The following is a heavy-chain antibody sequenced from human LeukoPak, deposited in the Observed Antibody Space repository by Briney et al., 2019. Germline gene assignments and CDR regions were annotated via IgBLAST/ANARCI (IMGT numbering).Heavy chain of an antibody. D-gene: IGHD5-12*01. CDR1: GFTFSSYA. CDR3: AKDVLSASGYERTDIFDY. CDR2: ISYDGSNK. J-gene: IGHJ4*02. Sequence: PGRSLRLSCAASGFTFSSYAMHWVRQAPGKGLEWVAVISYDGSNKYYADSVKGRFTISRDNSKSTLYLQMNSLRAEDTAVYYCAKDVLSASGYERTDIFDYWGQGTLVTVSS. V-gene: IGHV3-30-3*01.